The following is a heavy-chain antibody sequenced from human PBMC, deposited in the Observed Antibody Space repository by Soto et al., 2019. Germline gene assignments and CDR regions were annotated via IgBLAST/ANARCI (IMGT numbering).Heavy chain of an antibody. Sequence: QVQLVQSRAEVKNPGASVKVSCKASGYSFTRYGIAWARQAPGQGLEWMGWINTYNGNTNYAQNLQGRVTLTTDTSTSPAYMELTSRRSNDTAIYNCAMVDVYVTPSPQDVWGQGTTVIVSS. CDR3: AMVDVYVTPSPQDV. J-gene: IGHJ6*02. D-gene: IGHD3-16*01. V-gene: IGHV1-18*01. CDR2: INTYNGNT. CDR1: GYSFTRYG.